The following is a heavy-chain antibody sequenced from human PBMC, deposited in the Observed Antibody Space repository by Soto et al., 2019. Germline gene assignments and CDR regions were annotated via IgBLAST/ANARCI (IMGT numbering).Heavy chain of an antibody. CDR1: GFTFSSYG. CDR3: AITFSSSTPSIDY. D-gene: IGHD6-6*01. Sequence: SLRLSCAASGFTFSSYGMHWVRQAPGKGLEWVAVISYDGSNKYYADSVKGRFTISRDNSKNTLYLQMNSLRAEDTAVYYCAITFSSSTPSIDYWGQGTLVTVSS. V-gene: IGHV3-30*03. CDR2: ISYDGSNK. J-gene: IGHJ4*02.